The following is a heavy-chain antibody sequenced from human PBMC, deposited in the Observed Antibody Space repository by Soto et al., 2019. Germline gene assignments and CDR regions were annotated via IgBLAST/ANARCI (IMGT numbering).Heavy chain of an antibody. V-gene: IGHV3-30-3*01. Sequence: RLSCAASGFTFSSYAMHWVRQAPGKGLEWVAVISYDGSNKYYADSVKGRFTISVDNSKNTLYLQMNSLRAEDTAVYYCVEVVLRYFDWPPSYYGIDVWGQGTTVTVSS. CDR3: VEVVLRYFDWPPSYYGIDV. CDR2: ISYDGSNK. J-gene: IGHJ6*01. CDR1: GFTFSSYA. D-gene: IGHD3-9*01.